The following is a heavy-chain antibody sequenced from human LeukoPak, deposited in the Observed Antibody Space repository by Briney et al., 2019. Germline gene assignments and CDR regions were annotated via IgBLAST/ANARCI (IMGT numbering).Heavy chain of an antibody. CDR3: ARDSFYCSGGSCYDAFDI. Sequence: PSETLSLTCTVSGGSISSYYWSWIRQPPGKGLEWIGYIYYSGSTNYNPSLKSRVTISVDTSKNQFSLKLSSVTAADTAVYYCARDSFYCSGGSCYDAFDIWGQGTMVTVSS. CDR2: IYYSGST. D-gene: IGHD2-15*01. CDR1: GGSISSYY. V-gene: IGHV4-59*01. J-gene: IGHJ3*02.